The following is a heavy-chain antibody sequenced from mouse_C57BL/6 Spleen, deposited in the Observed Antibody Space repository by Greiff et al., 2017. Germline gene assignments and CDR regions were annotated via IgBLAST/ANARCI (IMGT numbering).Heavy chain of an antibody. V-gene: IGHV1-63*01. CDR2: IYPGGGYT. Sequence: VQLQQSGAELVRPGTSVKMSCKASGYTFTNYWIGWAKQRPGHGLEWIGDIYPGGGYTNYNEKFKGKATLTADKSSSTAYMQFSSLTSEDSAIYYCARSGYGSSLYYFDDWGQGTTLTVSS. D-gene: IGHD1-1*01. CDR1: GYTFTNYW. J-gene: IGHJ2*01. CDR3: ARSGYGSSLYYFDD.